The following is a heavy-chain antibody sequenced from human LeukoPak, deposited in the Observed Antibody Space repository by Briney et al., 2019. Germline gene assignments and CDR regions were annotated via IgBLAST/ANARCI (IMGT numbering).Heavy chain of an antibody. V-gene: IGHV4-59*10. Sequence: SETLSLTCAVHGGSFSGYYWSSIRQPAGEGLEWIGRIYTSGSTTYNPSPRSRVTMSVDTSKNQFSLKLSSVTAADTAVYYCARGYFDWLFLDYWGQGTLVTVSS. CDR2: IYTSGST. D-gene: IGHD3-9*01. CDR3: ARGYFDWLFLDY. CDR1: GGSFSGYY. J-gene: IGHJ4*02.